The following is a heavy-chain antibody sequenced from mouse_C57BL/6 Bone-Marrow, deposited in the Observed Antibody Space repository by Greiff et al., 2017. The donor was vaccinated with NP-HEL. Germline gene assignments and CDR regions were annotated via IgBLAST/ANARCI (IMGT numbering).Heavy chain of an antibody. CDR2: IDPSDSYT. V-gene: IGHV1-69*01. CDR3: AREVLITTVVAPFDY. J-gene: IGHJ2*01. Sequence: QVQLQQPGAELVMPGASVKLSCKASGYTFTSYWMHWVKQRPGQGLEWIGEIDPSDSYTNYNQKFKGKSTLTVDKSSSTAYMQLSSLTSEDSAVYYCAREVLITTVVAPFDYWGQGTTLTVSS. D-gene: IGHD1-1*01. CDR1: GYTFTSYW.